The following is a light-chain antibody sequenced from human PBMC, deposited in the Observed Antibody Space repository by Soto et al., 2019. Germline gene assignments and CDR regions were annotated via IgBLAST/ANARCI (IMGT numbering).Light chain of an antibody. CDR1: SSDVGGYNY. V-gene: IGLV2-14*01. Sequence: QSALTQPASVSGSPGQSINISCTGTSSDVGGYNYVSWYQQHPGKAPKLMIYEVSNRPSGFSNRFSGSKSGNTASLTISGLQAEDEADYYCSSYTSISTHVVVGGGTKLTVL. CDR3: SSYTSISTHVV. CDR2: EVS. J-gene: IGLJ2*01.